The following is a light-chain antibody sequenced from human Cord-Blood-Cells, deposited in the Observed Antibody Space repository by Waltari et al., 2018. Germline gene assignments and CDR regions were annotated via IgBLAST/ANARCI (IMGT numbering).Light chain of an antibody. CDR1: QSGSSY. J-gene: IGKJ1*01. CDR2: DAS. CDR3: QQRSNWPWT. Sequence: EIVLTQSPATLSLSPGERATLSFRASQSGSSYLAWYQQKPGQAPRLFIYDASNSATGMPARFSGSGSGPDFTLTVSSLEPEDFAGYDFQQRSNWPWTFGQGIKVEIK. V-gene: IGKV3-11*01.